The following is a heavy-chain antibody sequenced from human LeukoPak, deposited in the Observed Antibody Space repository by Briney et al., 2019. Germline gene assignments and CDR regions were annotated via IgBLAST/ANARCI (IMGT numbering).Heavy chain of an antibody. CDR1: GYTFTSYG. Sequence: GASVKVSCKASGYTFTSYGISWVRQAPGQRLEWMGWINAGNGNTKYSQKFQGRVTITRDTSASTAYMELSSLRSEDTAVYYCASEDLGYGDYVGTPDYWGQGILVTVSS. D-gene: IGHD4-17*01. CDR2: INAGNGNT. V-gene: IGHV1-3*01. CDR3: ASEDLGYGDYVGTPDY. J-gene: IGHJ4*02.